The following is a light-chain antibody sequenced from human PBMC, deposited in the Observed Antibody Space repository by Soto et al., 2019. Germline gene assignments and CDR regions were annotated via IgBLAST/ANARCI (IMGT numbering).Light chain of an antibody. J-gene: IGLJ2*01. CDR2: EVS. CDR3: SSYTTSNTLV. V-gene: IGLV2-14*01. Sequence: QSALTQPGSVSGSPGQSITISCTGTSSDVGAYTYVSWYQQHPGKAPKLMIFEVSDRPSGVSNRFSGSKSGNTASLTISGLQAEDEADYYCSSYTTSNTLVFGGGTKLTVL. CDR1: SSDVGAYTY.